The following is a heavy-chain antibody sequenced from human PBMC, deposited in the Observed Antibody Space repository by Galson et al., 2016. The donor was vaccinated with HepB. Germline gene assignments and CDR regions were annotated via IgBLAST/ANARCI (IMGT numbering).Heavy chain of an antibody. CDR1: GFTFNNYW. CDR3: ARVDYTDEGINV. J-gene: IGHJ6*02. Sequence: SLRLSCAASGFTFNNYWMTWVRQAPGKGLEWVANLSPDGTDKRYADSVKGRITISRDNPNNSVFLQMSSLRAEDTAIYCCARVDYTDEGINVWGQGTTVTGSS. V-gene: IGHV3-7*01. D-gene: IGHD4-11*01. CDR2: LSPDGTDK.